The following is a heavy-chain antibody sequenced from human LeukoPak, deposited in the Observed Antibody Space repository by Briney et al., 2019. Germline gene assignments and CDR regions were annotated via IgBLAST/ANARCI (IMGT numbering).Heavy chain of an antibody. V-gene: IGHV4-4*02. CDR1: GGSISNTNW. CDR2: ISLSGLT. Sequence: SETLSLTCGVSGGSISNTNWWSWVRQPPGQGLEWIGEISLSGLTNYNPSLKSRVTVSLDKSKNHLSLNLTSVTAADTALYFCARHRDYYDSWGHGTLVTVSS. J-gene: IGHJ4*01. D-gene: IGHD3-22*01. CDR3: ARHRDYYDS.